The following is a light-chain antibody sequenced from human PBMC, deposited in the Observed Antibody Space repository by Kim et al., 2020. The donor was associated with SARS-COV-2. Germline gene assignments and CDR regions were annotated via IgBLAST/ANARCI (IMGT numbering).Light chain of an antibody. CDR3: QQYGSSPRT. CDR2: GAS. CDR1: QSVSSSY. V-gene: IGKV3-20*01. J-gene: IGKJ1*01. Sequence: EIVLTQSPGTLSLSPGERATLSCRTSQSVSSSYLAWYQQKPGQAPRLLIYGASSRATGIPDRCSGSGSGTDFTLTISRLEPEDVAVYYCQQYGSSPRTFGQGTKVDIK.